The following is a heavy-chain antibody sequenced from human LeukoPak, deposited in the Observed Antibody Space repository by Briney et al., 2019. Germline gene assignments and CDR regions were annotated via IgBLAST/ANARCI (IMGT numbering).Heavy chain of an antibody. CDR3: ARDVNVAFTRSWFDP. D-gene: IGHD3-16*01. J-gene: IGHJ5*02. CDR1: GDSVSSNNAA. CDR2: TYYRSKWYH. Sequence: SQTLSLTCAISGDSVSSNNAAWVWIRQSPSRGLEWLGRTYYRSKWYHDYAVSVKSRISFNPDTSKNQFFLQLNSVTPEDTAVYYCARDVNVAFTRSWFDPWGQGTRVTVS. V-gene: IGHV6-1*01.